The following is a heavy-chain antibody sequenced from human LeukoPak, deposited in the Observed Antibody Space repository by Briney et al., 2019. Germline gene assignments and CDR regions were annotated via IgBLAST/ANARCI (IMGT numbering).Heavy chain of an antibody. Sequence: SETLSLTCTVSGYSISSGYYWGWIRQPPGKGLEWIGEINHSGSTNYNPSLKSRVTISVDTSKNQFSLKLSSVTAADTAVYYCARWHCSGGSCYPGTFDIWGQGTMVTVSS. CDR3: ARWHCSGGSCYPGTFDI. J-gene: IGHJ3*02. V-gene: IGHV4-38-2*02. D-gene: IGHD2-15*01. CDR2: INHSGST. CDR1: GYSISSGYY.